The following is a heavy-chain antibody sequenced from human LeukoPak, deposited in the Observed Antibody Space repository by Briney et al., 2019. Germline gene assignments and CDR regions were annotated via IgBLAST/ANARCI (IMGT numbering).Heavy chain of an antibody. J-gene: IGHJ5*02. CDR2: ISPSGGST. V-gene: IGHV1-46*01. CDR1: GYTFTGYW. D-gene: IGHD2-2*01. CDR3: AREYCSSTSCYRVFWFDP. Sequence: GAPVKVSCKAFGYTFTGYWMHWVRQAPGQGPEWMGVISPSGGSTIYAQKFKGRVTLTRDMSTSTDYLELSSLRSEDTAVYYCAREYCSSTSCYRVFWFDPWGQGTLVTVSS.